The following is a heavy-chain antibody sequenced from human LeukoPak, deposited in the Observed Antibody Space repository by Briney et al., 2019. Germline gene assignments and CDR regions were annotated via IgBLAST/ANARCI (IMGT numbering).Heavy chain of an antibody. D-gene: IGHD3-10*01. CDR2: IYPGDSDT. CDR1: GYIFTSSW. CDR3: ARQTRDGSGSRGYSFDF. V-gene: IGHV5-51*01. J-gene: IGHJ4*02. Sequence: GESLKISCKGSGYIFTSSWIGWVRQMPGKGVEWMGSIYPGDSDTRYSPSFEGQVPISVDKSISTAYLQWSSLKASDTAMYYCARQTRDGSGSRGYSFDFWGQGTLVAVSS.